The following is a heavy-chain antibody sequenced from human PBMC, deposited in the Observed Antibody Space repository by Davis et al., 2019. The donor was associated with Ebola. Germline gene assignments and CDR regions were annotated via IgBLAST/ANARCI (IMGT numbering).Heavy chain of an antibody. CDR2: LYSGGNS. J-gene: IGHJ5*02. V-gene: IGHV4-59*08. Sequence: SETLSLTCTVSGVSTSDYYWSWLRQPPGKGLEWIGFLYSGGNSNYNPSLKSRVTMSIDTSKNQFSLNLSSVTAADTAMYYCARHRSERDWFDPWGQGILVTVSS. CDR1: GVSTSDYY. CDR3: ARHRSERDWFDP. D-gene: IGHD3-10*01.